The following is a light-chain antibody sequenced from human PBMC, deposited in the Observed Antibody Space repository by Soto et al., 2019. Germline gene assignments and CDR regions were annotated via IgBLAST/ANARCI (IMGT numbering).Light chain of an antibody. Sequence: DIPMTQSPSSLSASVGDRVTITCQASQDITNYLNWYQQKPGKAPRLLVYDGSNLDTGVPSRFSGSGSGTLFSFTISSLHPEDIATYYCQQFDSLPITFGQGTRLEI. CDR1: QDITNY. J-gene: IGKJ5*01. V-gene: IGKV1-33*01. CDR2: DGS. CDR3: QQFDSLPIT.